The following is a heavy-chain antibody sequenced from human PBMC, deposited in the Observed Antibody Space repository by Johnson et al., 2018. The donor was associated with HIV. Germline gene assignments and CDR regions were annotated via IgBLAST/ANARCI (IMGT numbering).Heavy chain of an antibody. V-gene: IGHV3-53*01. J-gene: IGHJ3*02. D-gene: IGHD5-18*01. CDR2: IYSGGST. CDR3: ARGGIRGYSYGPGAFDI. CDR1: GFTVSSNC. Sequence: VQLVESGGGLIQPGGSLRLSCAASGFTVSSNCMNWVRQAPGKGLEWVSVIYSGGSTYYADSVKGRFTISRDNSKNTLYLQMNSLRAEDTAVYYCARGGIRGYSYGPGAFDIWGQGTMVTVSS.